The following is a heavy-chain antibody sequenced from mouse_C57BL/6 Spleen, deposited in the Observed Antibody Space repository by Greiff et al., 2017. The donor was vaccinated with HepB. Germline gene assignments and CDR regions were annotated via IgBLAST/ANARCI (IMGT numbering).Heavy chain of an antibody. CDR3: ARRYGSSLPPWYFDV. CDR1: GYTFTGYW. D-gene: IGHD1-1*01. CDR2: ILPGSGST. J-gene: IGHJ1*03. V-gene: IGHV1-9*01. Sequence: SLSYLINPFSSLNLSCKATGYTFTGYWIEWVKQRPGHGLEWIGEILPGSGSTNYNEKFKGKATFTADTSSNTAYMQLSSLTTEDSAIYYCARRYGSSLPPWYFDVWGTGTTVTVSS.